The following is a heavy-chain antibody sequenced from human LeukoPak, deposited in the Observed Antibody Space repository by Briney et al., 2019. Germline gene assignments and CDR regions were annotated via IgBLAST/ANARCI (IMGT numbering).Heavy chain of an antibody. CDR1: GYSIRIAYY. Sequence: SETLCLTCAVSGYSIRIAYYWSWIRQPPGKGLEWIGNIYHSGSTTYNPSLKSRVTISIDTSKNQFSLKLSSVTAADTAVYYCASKSGYDLAFDYGGQGTLVTVS. CDR3: ASKSGYDLAFDY. D-gene: IGHD5-12*01. CDR2: IYHSGST. J-gene: IGHJ4*02. V-gene: IGHV4-38-2*01.